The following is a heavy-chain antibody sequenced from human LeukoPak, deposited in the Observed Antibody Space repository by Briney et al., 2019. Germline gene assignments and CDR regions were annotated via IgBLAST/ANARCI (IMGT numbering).Heavy chain of an antibody. D-gene: IGHD4-17*01. CDR1: GFTFSNYW. CDR2: IKQDGSEK. CDR3: ARDGVPYGRDY. J-gene: IGHJ4*02. V-gene: IGHV3-7*01. Sequence: PGGSLTLSCPASGFTFSNYWMMWVRPAAGKGLEWVANIKQDGSEKDYVDSVKGRFTISRDNAKNSLYLQMNSPRAEDTAVYYCARDGVPYGRDYWGQGTLVTVSS.